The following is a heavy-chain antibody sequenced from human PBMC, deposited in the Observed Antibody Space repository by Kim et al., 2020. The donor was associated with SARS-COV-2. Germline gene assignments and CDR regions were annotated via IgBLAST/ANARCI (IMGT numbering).Heavy chain of an antibody. D-gene: IGHD1-26*01. CDR2: T. V-gene: IGHV3-66*03. J-gene: IGHJ4*02. Sequence: TYYADSVKGRFTISRDNSKNTLYLQMNSLRAEDTAVYYCARDGRGDPFDFWGQGTLVTVSS. CDR3: ARDGRGDPFDF.